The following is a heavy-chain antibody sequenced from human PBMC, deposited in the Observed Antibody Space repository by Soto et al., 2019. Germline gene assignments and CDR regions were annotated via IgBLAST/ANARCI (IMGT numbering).Heavy chain of an antibody. CDR2: IYYSGRT. CDR1: SGAVSSGSYF. D-gene: IGHD3-22*01. V-gene: IGHV4-61*01. J-gene: IGHJ5*02. CDR3: ARITMTPIKWLDP. Sequence: PSEALSLTCTVYSGAVSSGSYFWSWIRQPPGKGLEWIGYIYYSGRTNSNPSLKSRVSISIDTSKNQFSLRLTSVTAADAAVYYCARITMTPIKWLDPWGQGTLVTVPQ.